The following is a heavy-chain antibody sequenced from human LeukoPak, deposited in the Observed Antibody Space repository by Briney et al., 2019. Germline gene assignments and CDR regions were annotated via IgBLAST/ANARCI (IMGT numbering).Heavy chain of an antibody. J-gene: IGHJ4*02. CDR3: ARRRGDSSSWSYFDY. CDR2: IKVDGSEK. V-gene: IGHV3-7*01. D-gene: IGHD6-13*01. Sequence: GGSLRLSCAASGFTFSTYWMSWARQTPEKGLEWVANIKVDGSEKYYVDSVKGRFTISRDNAKNSLYLQMNSLRAEDTAVYYCARRRGDSSSWSYFDYWGQGTLVTVSS. CDR1: GFTFSTYW.